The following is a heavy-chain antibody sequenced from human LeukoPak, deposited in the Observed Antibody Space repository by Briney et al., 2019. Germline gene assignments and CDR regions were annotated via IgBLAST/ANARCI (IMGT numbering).Heavy chain of an antibody. CDR2: IYTSGST. CDR3: ARGGRRDGYNLWWFDP. V-gene: IGHV4-4*07. J-gene: IGHJ5*02. Sequence: SETLSLTCTVSGGSISSYYWSWIRQPAGKGLEWIGRIYTSGSTNYNPSLKSRVTMSVDTSKNQFSLKLSSVTAADTAVYYCARGGRRDGYNLWWFDPWGQGTLVTVSS. CDR1: GGSISSYY. D-gene: IGHD5-24*01.